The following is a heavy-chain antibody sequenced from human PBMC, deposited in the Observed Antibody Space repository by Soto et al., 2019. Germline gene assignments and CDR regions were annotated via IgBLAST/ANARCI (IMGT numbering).Heavy chain of an antibody. CDR1: GGSISSYY. CDR2: IHYSGST. J-gene: IGHJ4*02. Sequence: SETLSLTCTVSGGSISSYYWSWIRQPPGKGLEWIGYIHYSGSTNYNPSLKNRVAISVDTSKNQFSLKLSSVTAADTAVYYCARGDHYNWNYFVYWGQGTLVTVSS. CDR3: ARGDHYNWNYFVY. D-gene: IGHD1-20*01. V-gene: IGHV4-59*01.